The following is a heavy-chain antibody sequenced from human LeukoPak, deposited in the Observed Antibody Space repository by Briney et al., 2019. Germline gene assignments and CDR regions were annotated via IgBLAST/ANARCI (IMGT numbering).Heavy chain of an antibody. Sequence: GGSLRLSCAASGFTVSSNYMSWVRQAPGKGLEWVPVIYSGGRTYYADSVKGRFTISRDNSKNTLYLQMNSLRAEDTAVYYCAGTTCGGDCYSEYWGQGTQVTVSS. CDR3: AGTTCGGDCYSEY. J-gene: IGHJ4*02. D-gene: IGHD2-21*02. CDR2: IYSGGRT. CDR1: GFTVSSNY. V-gene: IGHV3-53*01.